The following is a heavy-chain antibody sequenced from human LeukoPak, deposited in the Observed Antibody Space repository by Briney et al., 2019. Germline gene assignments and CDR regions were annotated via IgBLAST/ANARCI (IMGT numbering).Heavy chain of an antibody. CDR3: ASFDDGWLLASDY. Sequence: GGSLRLSCAASGFTFSSYGMHWVRQAPGKGLEWVAVIWYDGSNKYYADSVKGRFTISRDNSKNTLYLQMTSLRAEDTAVYYCASFDDGWLLASDYWGQGTLVTVSS. CDR2: IWYDGSNK. D-gene: IGHD3-22*01. J-gene: IGHJ4*02. CDR1: GFTFSSYG. V-gene: IGHV3-33*01.